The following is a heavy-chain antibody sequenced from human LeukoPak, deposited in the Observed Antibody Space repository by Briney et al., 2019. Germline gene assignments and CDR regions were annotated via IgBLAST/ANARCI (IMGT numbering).Heavy chain of an antibody. Sequence: PGGSLRLSCAASGFTFSDYWMNWVRKAPGKGLEWVANINQDGTVKYYMDSVKGRFTFSRDNGRNSLYLQMNSLRAEDTAVYYCAREVGDYGYFDLWGRGTLVTVSS. J-gene: IGHJ2*01. D-gene: IGHD4-17*01. CDR2: INQDGTVK. V-gene: IGHV3-7*01. CDR1: GFTFSDYW. CDR3: AREVGDYGYFDL.